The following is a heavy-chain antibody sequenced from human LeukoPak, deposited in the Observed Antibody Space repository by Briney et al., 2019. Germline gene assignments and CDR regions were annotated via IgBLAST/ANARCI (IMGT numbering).Heavy chain of an antibody. J-gene: IGHJ4*02. CDR3: ARDGTAAGLYFDL. CDR1: GSTFSDYW. V-gene: IGHV3-7*01. D-gene: IGHD6-25*01. CDR2: IRQDGGEK. Sequence: GGALRLSCAVTGSTFSDYWMNWVRQPPGKGLELVDSIRQDGGEKSYVDSVKGRLTISRDNTKHSLYLQMSSLRAEDTGVYYCARDGTAAGLYFDLWGQGTLVTVSS.